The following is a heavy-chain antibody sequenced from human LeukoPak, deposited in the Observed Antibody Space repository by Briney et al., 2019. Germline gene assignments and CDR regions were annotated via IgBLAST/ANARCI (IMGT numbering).Heavy chain of an antibody. CDR2: ISYDGSNK. CDR1: GFTFSSYA. J-gene: IGHJ3*02. CDR3: ARMWELTSAFDI. V-gene: IGHV3-30-3*01. D-gene: IGHD1-26*01. Sequence: GGSLRLSCAASGFTFSSYAMHWVRQAPGKGLEWVAVISYDGSNKYYADSVKGRFTISRDNSKNTLYLQMNSLRAEDTAVYYCARMWELTSAFDIWGQGTMVTVSS.